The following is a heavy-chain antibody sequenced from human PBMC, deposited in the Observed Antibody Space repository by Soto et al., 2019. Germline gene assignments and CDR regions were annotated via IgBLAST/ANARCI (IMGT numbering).Heavy chain of an antibody. D-gene: IGHD3-22*01. V-gene: IGHV3-30*03. CDR1: GFTFSSYG. J-gene: IGHJ5*01. CDR3: APRNASRGYYSHWFDT. Sequence: GGSLRLSCAASGFTFSSYGMHWVRQAPGKGLEWVAVISYDGSNKYYADSVKGRFTISRDNSKNTLYLQMNSLRAEDTAVYYCAPRNASRGYYSHWFDTCDQGCLVTVSS. CDR2: ISYDGSNK.